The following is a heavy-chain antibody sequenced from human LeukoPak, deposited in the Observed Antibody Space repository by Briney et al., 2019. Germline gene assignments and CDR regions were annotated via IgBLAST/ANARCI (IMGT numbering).Heavy chain of an antibody. Sequence: GRSLRLSCAASGFTFSSYAMHWVRQAPGKGLEGVAVISYDGSNEYYADSVKGRFTISRDTSKNTLYLQMNSLRAEDTAVYYCARGAGYCSSTSCYVSPFDYWGQGTLVTVSS. CDR1: GFTFSSYA. J-gene: IGHJ4*02. CDR3: ARGAGYCSSTSCYVSPFDY. V-gene: IGHV3-30*04. D-gene: IGHD2-2*01. CDR2: ISYDGSNE.